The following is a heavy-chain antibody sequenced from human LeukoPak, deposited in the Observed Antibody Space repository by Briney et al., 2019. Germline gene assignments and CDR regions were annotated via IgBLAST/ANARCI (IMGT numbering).Heavy chain of an antibody. CDR3: ARPERAQDAFDI. V-gene: IGHV5-51*01. Sequence: GESLKISCKVSGYIFTNYWIGWVRQMPGKGLEWVGIIYSGDSDTRYSPSFQGQVTISADKSISTAYLQWSSLRASDTAMYYCARPERAQDAFDIWGRGTMVAVSS. CDR2: IYSGDSDT. CDR1: GYIFTNYW. D-gene: IGHD1-26*01. J-gene: IGHJ3*02.